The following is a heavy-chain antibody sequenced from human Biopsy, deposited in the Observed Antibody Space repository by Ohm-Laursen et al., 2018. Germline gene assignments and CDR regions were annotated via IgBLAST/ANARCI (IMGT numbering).Heavy chain of an antibody. V-gene: IGHV2-70*11. CDR2: VDWDDYK. Sequence: TQTLTLTFSFSGFSLSARGMCVSWIRQASGKALEWLARVDWDDYKDYSASLQTKLSISKDTSNDQVVLTVNNVDPADTATYYCARTPILIVSAGLVYRHRRHLQGMDVWGQGIAVTVS. D-gene: IGHD6-13*01. J-gene: IGHJ6*02. CDR1: GFSLSARGMC. CDR3: ARTPILIVSAGLVYRHRRHLQGMDV.